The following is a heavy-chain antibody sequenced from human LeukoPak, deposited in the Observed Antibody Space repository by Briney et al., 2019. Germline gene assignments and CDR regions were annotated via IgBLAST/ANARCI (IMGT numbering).Heavy chain of an antibody. J-gene: IGHJ4*02. CDR3: AKPARYCSSTSCYDY. CDR1: GFTFSSYA. Sequence: PGGSLRLSCAASGFTFSSYAMSWVRQAPGKGLEWVSAISGSGGSTYYADSVKGRFTISRDNSKNTLYLQIYSLRAEDTAVYYCAKPARYCSSTSCYDYWGQGTLVTVSS. CDR2: ISGSGGST. V-gene: IGHV3-23*01. D-gene: IGHD2-2*01.